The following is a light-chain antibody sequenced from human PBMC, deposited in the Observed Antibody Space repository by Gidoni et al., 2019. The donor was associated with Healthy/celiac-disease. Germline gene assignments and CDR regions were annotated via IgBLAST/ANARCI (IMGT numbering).Light chain of an antibody. CDR2: AAS. V-gene: IGKV1-39*01. Sequence: DIQMTQSTSSRSASVGDRVTITCRASQSISSYLNWYQQKPGKAPKLLIYAASSLQSGVPSRFSGSGSGTDFTLTISSLQPEDFATYYCQQSYSTPLTFXGXTKVEIK. CDR3: QQSYSTPLT. J-gene: IGKJ4*01. CDR1: QSISSY.